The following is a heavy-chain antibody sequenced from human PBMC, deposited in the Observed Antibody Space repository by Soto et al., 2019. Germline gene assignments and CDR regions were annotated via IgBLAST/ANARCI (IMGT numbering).Heavy chain of an antibody. V-gene: IGHV3-9*01. CDR3: AKAPLPVVGTLIDY. J-gene: IGHJ4*02. D-gene: IGHD6-19*01. CDR2: ISWNSGSI. Sequence: EVQLVESGGGLVQPGRSLRLSCAASGFTFDDYAMHWVRQAPGKGLEWVSGISWNSGSIGYADSVKGRFTISRDNAKNSLYLQMNSLRAEDTALYYCAKAPLPVVGTLIDYWGQGTLVTVSS. CDR1: GFTFDDYA.